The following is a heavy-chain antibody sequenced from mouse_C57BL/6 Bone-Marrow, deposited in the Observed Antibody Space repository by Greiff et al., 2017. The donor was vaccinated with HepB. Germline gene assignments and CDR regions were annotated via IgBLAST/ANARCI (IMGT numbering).Heavy chain of an antibody. CDR1: GFTFSDYY. CDR3: ARERGYFDV. V-gene: IGHV5-16*01. J-gene: IGHJ1*03. CDR2: INYDGSST. Sequence: EVNVVESEGGLVQPGSSMKLSCTASGFTFSDYYMAWVRQVPEKGLEWVANINYDGSSTYYLDSLKSRFIISRDNAKNILYLQMSSLKSEDTATYYCARERGYFDVWGTGTTVTVSS.